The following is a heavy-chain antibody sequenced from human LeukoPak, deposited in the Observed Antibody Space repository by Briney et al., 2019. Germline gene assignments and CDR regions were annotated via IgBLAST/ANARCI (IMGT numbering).Heavy chain of an antibody. CDR1: GFTFSSYA. CDR3: AKLPGAVAGY. D-gene: IGHD6-19*01. V-gene: IGHV3-23*01. Sequence: GGSLRLSCAASGFTFSSYAMTWVRQAPGKGLECVSGIGSSGGSTYYADSVRGRFTISRDNSKNTLYLQMNSLSAEDTAVYYCAKLPGAVAGYWGQGTLVTVSS. CDR2: IGSSGGST. J-gene: IGHJ4*02.